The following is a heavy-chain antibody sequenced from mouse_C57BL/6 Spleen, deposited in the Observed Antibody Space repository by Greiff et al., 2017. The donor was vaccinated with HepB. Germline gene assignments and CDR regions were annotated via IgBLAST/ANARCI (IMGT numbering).Heavy chain of an antibody. CDR3: ARSGYYGSSPYWYFDV. Sequence: QVQLQQSGPELVKPGASVKISCNASGYAFSSSWMNWVKQRPGKGLEWIGRIYPGDGDTNYNGKFKGKATLTADKSSSTAYMQLSSLTSEDSAVYFCARSGYYGSSPYWYFDVWGTGTTVTVSS. D-gene: IGHD1-1*01. CDR2: IYPGDGDT. J-gene: IGHJ1*03. V-gene: IGHV1-82*01. CDR1: GYAFSSSW.